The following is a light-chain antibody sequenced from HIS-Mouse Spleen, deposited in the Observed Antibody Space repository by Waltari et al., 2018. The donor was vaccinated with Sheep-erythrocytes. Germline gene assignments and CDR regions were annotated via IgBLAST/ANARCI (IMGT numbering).Light chain of an antibody. CDR1: NLGSKS. CDR3: QVWDSSSDPVV. V-gene: IGLV3-21*02. J-gene: IGLJ2*01. Sequence: SYVLTQPPSVSVAPGQTARLTCGGNNLGSKSVHWYQQKPGLAPVLVVYDDSDRPSGIPERFSGSNSGNTATLTISRVEAGDEADYYCQVWDSSSDPVVFGGGTKLTVL. CDR2: DDS.